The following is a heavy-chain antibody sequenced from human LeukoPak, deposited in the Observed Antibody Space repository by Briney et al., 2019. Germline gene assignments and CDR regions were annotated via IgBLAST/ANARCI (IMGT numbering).Heavy chain of an antibody. CDR1: GVNFKNYA. Sequence: PGGSLRLSCAAAGVNFKNYAMHWVSQAPGKGLEGVAFIWSDEKNKYYTASVKGRFTISRDNSKNKLYLQMNSLTAEDTAVYHCARYDFILISYFDLWGRGTLVTVSS. D-gene: IGHD3-3*01. CDR3: ARYDFILISYFDL. CDR2: IWSDEKNK. J-gene: IGHJ2*01. V-gene: IGHV3-33*01.